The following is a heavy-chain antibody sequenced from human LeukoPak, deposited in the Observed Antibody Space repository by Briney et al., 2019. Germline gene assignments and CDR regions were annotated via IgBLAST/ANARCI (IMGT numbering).Heavy chain of an antibody. D-gene: IGHD6-13*01. V-gene: IGHV3-53*01. CDR3: AKGSEQLAKDYYYYYYMDV. CDR2: IYSCGST. Sequence: PGGSLRLSCAASGFTVSSNYMSWVRQAPGKGLEWVSVIYSCGSTYYADSVKGRFTISRDNSKNTLYLQMNSLRAEDTAVYYCAKGSEQLAKDYYYYYYMDVWGKGTTVTVSS. CDR1: GFTVSSNY. J-gene: IGHJ6*03.